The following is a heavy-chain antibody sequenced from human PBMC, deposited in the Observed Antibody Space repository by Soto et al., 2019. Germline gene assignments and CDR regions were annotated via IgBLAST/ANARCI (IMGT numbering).Heavy chain of an antibody. Sequence: QVQLVQSGPEVKKSGSSVKVSCKLSGGTFTTDTISWLRRAPGQGLEWMGRIIPILGTGNYAQKFQGRVTITEDKSTNAGYMELSSLTSEDTAVYYCAIEEGSYNMGTFPCYYLDVWGNGTTVTVSS. CDR2: IIPILGTG. CDR3: AIEEGSYNMGTFPCYYLDV. J-gene: IGHJ6*03. CDR1: GGTFTTDT. D-gene: IGHD3-10*01. V-gene: IGHV1-69*08.